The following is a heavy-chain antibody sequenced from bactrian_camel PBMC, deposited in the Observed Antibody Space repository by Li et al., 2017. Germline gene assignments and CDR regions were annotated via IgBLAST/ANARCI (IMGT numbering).Heavy chain of an antibody. CDR3: AAAGTWCGGSWYQKYAY. J-gene: IGHJ4*01. CDR1: VLYSSYC. D-gene: IGHD6*01. Sequence: GGSLRLSCAASVLYSSYCMGWFLQVPGERREGVAAIDGDGTTRYRDSVKGRLTISKDNAKNTVYLQMNSLKPEDTGTYICAAAGTWCGGSWYQKYAYWGQGTQVTVS. CDR2: IDGDGTT. V-gene: IGHV3S53*01.